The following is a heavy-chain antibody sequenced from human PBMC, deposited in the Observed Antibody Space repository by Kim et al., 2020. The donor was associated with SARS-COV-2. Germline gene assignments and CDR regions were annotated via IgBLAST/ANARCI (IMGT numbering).Heavy chain of an antibody. CDR1: GGSISSYY. V-gene: IGHV4-59*13. CDR3: ARGSGITIFGVVMIRAFDI. D-gene: IGHD3-3*01. CDR2: IYYSGST. Sequence: SETLSLTCTVSGGSISSYYWSWIRQPPGKGLEWIGYIYYSGSTNYNASLKSRVTISIDTSKNQFSLKLSSVTAADTAVYYCARGSGITIFGVVMIRAFDIWGQGTMVTVSS. J-gene: IGHJ3*02.